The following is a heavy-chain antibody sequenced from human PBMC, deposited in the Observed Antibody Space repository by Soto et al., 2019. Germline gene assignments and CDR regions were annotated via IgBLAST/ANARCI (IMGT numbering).Heavy chain of an antibody. CDR2: IIPILGIA. J-gene: IGHJ6*02. Sequence: SVKVSCKASGGTFSSYTISWVRQAPGQGLEWMGRIIPILGIANYAQKFQGRVTITADKSTSTAYMELSSLRSEDTAVYYCARVGHYDFWSGYYTWPNYYYYYGMDVWGQGTTVTVSS. CDR1: GGTFSSYT. D-gene: IGHD3-3*01. CDR3: ARVGHYDFWSGYYTWPNYYYYYGMDV. V-gene: IGHV1-69*02.